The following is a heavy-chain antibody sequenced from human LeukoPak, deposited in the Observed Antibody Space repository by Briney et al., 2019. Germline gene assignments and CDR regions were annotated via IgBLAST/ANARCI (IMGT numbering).Heavy chain of an antibody. CDR2: IYYSGST. V-gene: IGHV4-39*07. D-gene: IGHD6-13*01. Sequence: SETLSLTCTVSGGSISSSSYYWGWIRQPPGKGLEWIGSIYYSGSTNYNPSLKSRVTISVDTSKNQFSLKLSSVTAADTAVYYCARYSSRSDAFDIWGQGTMVTVSS. CDR1: GGSISSSSYY. J-gene: IGHJ3*02. CDR3: ARYSSRSDAFDI.